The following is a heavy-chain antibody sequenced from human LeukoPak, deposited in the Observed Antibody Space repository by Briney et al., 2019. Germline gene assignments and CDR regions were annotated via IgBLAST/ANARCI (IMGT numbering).Heavy chain of an antibody. D-gene: IGHD2-2*01. CDR3: ARDEVVPGYYYTDV. CDR1: GFIFSNDA. Sequence: GGSLRLSCAASGFIFSNDAMQGVRRAPGRGLGGVAFIRYDGGNTYYADSVKGRFTISRDNSKNTIYLQMNSLNAEDTAVYYCARDEVVPGYYYTDVWGRGTMVTISS. CDR2: IRYDGGNT. J-gene: IGHJ6*03. V-gene: IGHV3-30*02.